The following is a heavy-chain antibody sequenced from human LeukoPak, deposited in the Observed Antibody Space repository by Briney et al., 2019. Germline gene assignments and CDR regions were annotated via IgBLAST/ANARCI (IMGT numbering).Heavy chain of an antibody. D-gene: IGHD5-18*01. CDR1: GYTFTSYY. CDR2: INPSGGST. CDR3: ARGEYSYGLHTYYYMDV. V-gene: IGHV1-46*01. Sequence: ASVKVSCKASGYTFTSYYMHWVRQAPGQGLEWMGIINPSGGSTSYAQKFQGRVTMTRDMSTSTVYMELSSLRSEDTAVYYCARGEYSYGLHTYYYMDVWGKGTTVTVSS. J-gene: IGHJ6*03.